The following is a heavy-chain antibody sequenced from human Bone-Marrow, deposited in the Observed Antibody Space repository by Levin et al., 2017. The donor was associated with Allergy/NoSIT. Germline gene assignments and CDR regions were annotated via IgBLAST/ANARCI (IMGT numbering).Heavy chain of an antibody. CDR2: IIPILGIA. CDR1: GGTFSSYA. CDR3: ARVELERSHYYMDV. D-gene: IGHD1-1*01. V-gene: IGHV1-69*04. Sequence: GASVKVSCKASGGTFSSYAISWVRQAPGQGLEWMGRIIPILGIANYAQKFQGRVTITADKSTSTAYMELSSLRSEDTAVYYCARVELERSHYYMDVWGKGTTVTVSS. J-gene: IGHJ6*03.